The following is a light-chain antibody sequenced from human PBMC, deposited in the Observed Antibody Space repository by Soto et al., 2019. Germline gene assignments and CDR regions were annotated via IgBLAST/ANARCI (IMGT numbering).Light chain of an antibody. Sequence: EIVLTQSPATLSLSPGEGVTLSCRASQSVGSYLACYQQKLGQAPRLLIYDASKRATGIPARFSGSGSGTVFTLTINSLEPEDFAVYYCQQRNYWPITFGQGTRLEIK. CDR3: QQRNYWPIT. CDR2: DAS. J-gene: IGKJ5*01. CDR1: QSVGSY. V-gene: IGKV3-11*01.